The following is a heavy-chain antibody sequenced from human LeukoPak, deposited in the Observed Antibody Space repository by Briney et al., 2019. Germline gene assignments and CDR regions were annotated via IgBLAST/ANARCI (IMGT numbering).Heavy chain of an antibody. V-gene: IGHV4-59*12. CDR3: ARDATVTTGTY. Sequence: PSETLSLTCTVSGGSISSYYWSWIRQPPGKGLEWIGYIYYSGSTNYNPSLKSRVTMSVDASKNQFSLKLSSVTAADTAVYYCARDATVTTGTYWGQGTLVTVSS. D-gene: IGHD4-11*01. J-gene: IGHJ4*02. CDR2: IYYSGST. CDR1: GGSISSYY.